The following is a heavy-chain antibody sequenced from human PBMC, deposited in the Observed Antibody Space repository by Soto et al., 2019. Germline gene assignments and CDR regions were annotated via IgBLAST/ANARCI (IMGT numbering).Heavy chain of an antibody. D-gene: IGHD5-12*01. Sequence: GGSLRLSCAASGFTFSDYYMNWIRQAPGKGLEWVSYISSSGSIIYYEDSVKGRFTISRDNAKNSLYLQMNSLRAEDTAVYYWARAYSGHDSIDYWGQGTLVTVSS. J-gene: IGHJ4*02. CDR2: ISSSGSII. CDR3: ARAYSGHDSIDY. CDR1: GFTFSDYY. V-gene: IGHV3-11*01.